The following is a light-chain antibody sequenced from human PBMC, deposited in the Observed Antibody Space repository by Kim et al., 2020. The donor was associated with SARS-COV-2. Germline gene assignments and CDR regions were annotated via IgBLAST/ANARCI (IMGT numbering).Light chain of an antibody. V-gene: IGKV3-15*01. J-gene: IGKJ4*01. CDR3: QQDNNWPLHT. Sequence: SPGERAHLACRASQSGSSNLARYQQKPGQAPRLLIYGASPRATCIPARFSGSGSGTEFTLTNSSLQSEDFAVYYWQQDNNWPLHTFGGGTKLEI. CDR1: QSGSSN. CDR2: GAS.